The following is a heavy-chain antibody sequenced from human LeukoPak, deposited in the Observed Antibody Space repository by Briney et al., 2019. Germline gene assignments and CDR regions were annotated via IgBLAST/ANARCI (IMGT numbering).Heavy chain of an antibody. Sequence: SETLSLTCTVSGGSISSYYWSWIQQPPGKGLEWIGYIYYSGSTNYNPSLKSRVTISVDTSKNQFSLKLSSVTAADTAVYYCAIVEGGSSWTNYYYMDVWGKGTTVTVSS. CDR2: IYYSGST. CDR3: AIVEGGSSWTNYYYMDV. CDR1: GGSISSYY. J-gene: IGHJ6*03. V-gene: IGHV4-59*01. D-gene: IGHD6-13*01.